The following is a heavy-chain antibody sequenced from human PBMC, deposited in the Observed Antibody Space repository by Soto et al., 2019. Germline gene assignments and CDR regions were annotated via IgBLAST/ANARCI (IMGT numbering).Heavy chain of an antibody. CDR1: GFTFSSYA. CDR3: AQDQYYYDSSGYFDY. J-gene: IGHJ4*02. CDR2: ISGSGGST. Sequence: EVQLLESGGGLVQPGGSLRLSCAASGFTFSSYAMSWVRQAPGKGLEWVSAISGSGGSTYYADSVKGRFTISRDNSKNTLYLQMNSLRAEDTAVYYCAQDQYYYDSSGYFDYWGQGTLVTVSS. D-gene: IGHD3-22*01. V-gene: IGHV3-23*01.